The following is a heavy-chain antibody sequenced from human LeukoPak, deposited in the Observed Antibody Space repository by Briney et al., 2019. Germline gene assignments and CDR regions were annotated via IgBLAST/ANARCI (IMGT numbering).Heavy chain of an antibody. D-gene: IGHD1-26*01. J-gene: IGHJ4*02. CDR1: GFTFSNYA. CDR3: AKDEGATGLDY. CDR2: ISDSGGSS. Sequence: GGSLRLSCAASGFTFSNYAMNWVRQAPGKGLEWVPLISDSGGSSYYADSVKGRFTISRDNSKNTLYLQMNSLRAEDTAVYYCAKDEGATGLDYWGQGTLVTVSS. V-gene: IGHV3-23*01.